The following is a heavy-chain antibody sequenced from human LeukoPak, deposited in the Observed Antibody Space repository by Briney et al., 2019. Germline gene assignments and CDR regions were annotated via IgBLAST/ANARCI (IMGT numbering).Heavy chain of an antibody. CDR2: IYYSGST. D-gene: IGHD5-12*01. J-gene: IGHJ3*02. V-gene: IGHV4-59*08. Sequence: SETLSLTCTVSGGSINSYYWSWIRQPPGKGLEWIGYIYYSGSTNYNPSLKSRVTISVDTSKNQFSLKLSSVTAADTAVYYCARHRPFIVATIKNAFDIWGQGTMVTVSS. CDR3: ARHRPFIVATIKNAFDI. CDR1: GGSINSYY.